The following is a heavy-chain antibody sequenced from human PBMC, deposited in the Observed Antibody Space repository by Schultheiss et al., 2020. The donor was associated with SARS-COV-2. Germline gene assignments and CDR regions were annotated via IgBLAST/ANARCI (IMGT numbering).Heavy chain of an antibody. CDR1: GFTVSSNY. D-gene: IGHD3-9*01. CDR2: VSWNGSRT. V-gene: IGHV3-19*01. J-gene: IGHJ4*02. CDR3: ARRTYYDISDY. Sequence: GGSLRLSCAASGFTVSSNYMSWVRQAPGKGLEWVSGVSWNGSRTHYADSVKGRFIISRDNAKNSLYLQMNSLRAEDTAIYYCARRTYYDISDYWGQGTLVTVSS.